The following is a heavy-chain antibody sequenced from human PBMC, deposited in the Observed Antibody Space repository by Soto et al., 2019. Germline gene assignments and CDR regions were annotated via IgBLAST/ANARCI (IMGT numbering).Heavy chain of an antibody. D-gene: IGHD6-19*01. V-gene: IGHV1-18*01. CDR1: GYTFTSYG. CDR3: ARATIYSSGWYDAFDI. Sequence: ASVKVSCKASGYTFTSYGISWVRQAPGQGLEWMGWISAYNGNTNYAQKLQGRVTMTTDTSTSTAYMELRSLRSDDTAAYYCARATIYSSGWYDAFDIWGQGTMVTVSS. CDR2: ISAYNGNT. J-gene: IGHJ3*02.